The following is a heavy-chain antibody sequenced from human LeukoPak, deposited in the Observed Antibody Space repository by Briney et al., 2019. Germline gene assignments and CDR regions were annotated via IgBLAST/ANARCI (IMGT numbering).Heavy chain of an antibody. D-gene: IGHD6-13*01. CDR2: IYPSDSDT. CDR3: ARSPAAAGTVGC. CDR1: GYSFTSYW. Sequence: GESLKISCKGSGYSFTSYWIGWGRQMPGKGLEWMGIIYPSDSDTRYSPSFQGQVTISAAKTTSTAYRQWSSQKASDTAMYYCARSPAAAGTVGCWGQGTLVTVSS. J-gene: IGHJ4*02. V-gene: IGHV5-51*01.